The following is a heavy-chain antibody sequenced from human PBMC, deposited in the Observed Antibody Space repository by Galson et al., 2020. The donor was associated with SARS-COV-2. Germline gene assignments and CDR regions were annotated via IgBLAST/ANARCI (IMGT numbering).Heavy chain of an antibody. V-gene: IGHV4-39*01. J-gene: IGHJ4*02. D-gene: IGHD5-18*01. Sequence: SETLSLTCTVSGGSISSSRYYWGWIRQPPGKGLEWIGSIYYSGSTYYNPSLKSQVTISVDTSKNQFSLKLSSVTAADTAVYYCAVQLWLRGGFDYWGQGTLVTVSS. CDR1: GGSISSSRYY. CDR3: AVQLWLRGGFDY. CDR2: IYYSGST.